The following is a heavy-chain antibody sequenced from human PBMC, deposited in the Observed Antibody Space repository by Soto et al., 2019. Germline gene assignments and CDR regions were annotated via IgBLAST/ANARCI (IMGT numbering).Heavy chain of an antibody. J-gene: IGHJ6*02. CDR1: GFTFSSYD. D-gene: IGHD2-2*01. V-gene: IGHV3-13*01. CDR2: IGTAGDT. CDR3: ARARNYCSSTSCTRYYYGMDV. Sequence: PGGSLRLSCAASGFTFSSYDMHWVRQATGKGLEWVSAIGTAGDTYYPGSVKGRFTISRENAKNSLYLRMNSLRAGDTAVYYCARARNYCSSTSCTRYYYGMDVWGQGTTVTVSS.